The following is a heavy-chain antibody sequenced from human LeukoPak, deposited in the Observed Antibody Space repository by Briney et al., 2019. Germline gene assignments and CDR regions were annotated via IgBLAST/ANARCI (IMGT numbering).Heavy chain of an antibody. D-gene: IGHD1-26*01. J-gene: IGHJ5*02. V-gene: IGHV1-69-2*01. CDR3: ATEFGGSYYVDSWFDP. CDR1: GYTFTDYY. Sequence: PGASVKVSCKASGYTFTDYYMHWVQQAPGKGLEWMGRVDPEDGETIYAEKFQGRVTITADTSTDTAYMELSSLRSEDTAVYYCATEFGGSYYVDSWFDPWGQGTLVTVSS. CDR2: VDPEDGET.